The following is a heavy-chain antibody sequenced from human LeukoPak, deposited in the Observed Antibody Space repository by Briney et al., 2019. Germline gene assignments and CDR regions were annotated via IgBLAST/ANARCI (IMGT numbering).Heavy chain of an antibody. CDR1: GFTFSSYA. CDR3: AKDRCGDDILTGHCSRPLDAFDI. Sequence: GGSLRLSCAASGFTFSSYAMSWVRQAPGKGLEWVSAISGSGGSTYYADSVKGRFTISRDNSKNTLYLQMISLRAEDTAVYYCAKDRCGDDILTGHCSRPLDAFDIWGQGTMVTVSS. CDR2: ISGSGGST. J-gene: IGHJ3*02. D-gene: IGHD3-9*01. V-gene: IGHV3-23*01.